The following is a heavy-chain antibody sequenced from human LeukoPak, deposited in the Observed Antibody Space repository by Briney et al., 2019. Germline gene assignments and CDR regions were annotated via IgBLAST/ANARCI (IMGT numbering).Heavy chain of an antibody. V-gene: IGHV3-7*01. CDR2: INQDGSEK. CDR3: ARDLPPDRFPVVVVVAATHWFDP. Sequence: PGGSLRLSCAASGFTFSSYWMSWVRQAPGKGLEWVANINQDGSEKYYVDSVKGRFTISRDNAKNSLYLQMNSLRAEDTAVYYCARDLPPDRFPVVVVVAATHWFDPWGQGTLVTVSS. D-gene: IGHD2-15*01. J-gene: IGHJ5*02. CDR1: GFTFSSYW.